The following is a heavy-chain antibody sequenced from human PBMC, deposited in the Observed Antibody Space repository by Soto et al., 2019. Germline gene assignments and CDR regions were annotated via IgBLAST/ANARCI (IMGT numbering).Heavy chain of an antibody. CDR3: ARDGYDYVWGSYRYIPGDWFDP. CDR1: GGTFSSYA. Sequence: VQLVQSGAEVKKPGSSVKVSCKASGGTFSSYAISWVRQAPGQGLEWMGGIIPIFGTANYAQKFQGRVTITADESTSTAYMELSSLRSEDTAVYYCARDGYDYVWGSYRYIPGDWFDPWGQGTLVTVSS. J-gene: IGHJ5*02. CDR2: IIPIFGTA. V-gene: IGHV1-69*12. D-gene: IGHD3-16*02.